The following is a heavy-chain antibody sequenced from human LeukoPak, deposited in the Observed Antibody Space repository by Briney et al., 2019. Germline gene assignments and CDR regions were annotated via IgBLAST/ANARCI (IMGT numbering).Heavy chain of an antibody. V-gene: IGHV3-66*01. CDR1: GFTVSSNF. Sequence: PGGSLRLSCATSGFTVSSNFMSWVRQAPGKGLEWVSVICSGGDTYYADFVKGRFTISRDNSKNTLNLQMNSLRAEDTAVYYCVREFYPEHSSRWYRWFDPWGQGTLVTVYS. CDR2: ICSGGDT. D-gene: IGHD6-13*01. CDR3: VREFYPEHSSRWYRWFDP. J-gene: IGHJ5*02.